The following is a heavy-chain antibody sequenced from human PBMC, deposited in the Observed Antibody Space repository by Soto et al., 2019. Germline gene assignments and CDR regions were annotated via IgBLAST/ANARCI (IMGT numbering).Heavy chain of an antibody. J-gene: IGHJ6*02. CDR3: AILRGAYYDFWSGYYRWGVGEDYYGMDV. CDR1: GFTFSSYG. V-gene: IGHV3-30*03. CDR2: ISYDGSNK. D-gene: IGHD3-3*01. Sequence: GGSLRLSCAASGFTFSSYGMHWVRQAPGKGLEWVAVISYDGSNKYYADSVKGRFTISRDNSKNTLYLQMNSLRAEDTAVYYCAILRGAYYDFWSGYYRWGVGEDYYGMDVWGQGTTVTVSS.